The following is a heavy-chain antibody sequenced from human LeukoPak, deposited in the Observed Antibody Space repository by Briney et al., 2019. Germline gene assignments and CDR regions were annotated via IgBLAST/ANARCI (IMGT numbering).Heavy chain of an antibody. J-gene: IGHJ6*02. Sequence: SETLSLTCAVYGGSFSGYYWSWIRQPPGKGLEGIGEINHSGSTNYNPSLKSRVTISVDTSKNQFSLKLSSVTAADTAVYYCARADIVVVPAAPAVYGMDVWGQGTTVTVSS. CDR3: ARADIVVVPAAPAVYGMDV. CDR2: INHSGST. CDR1: GGSFSGYY. V-gene: IGHV4-34*01. D-gene: IGHD2-2*01.